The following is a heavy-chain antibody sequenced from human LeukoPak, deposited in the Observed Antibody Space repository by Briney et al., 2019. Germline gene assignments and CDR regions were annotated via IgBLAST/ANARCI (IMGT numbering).Heavy chain of an antibody. CDR1: GGSISSSNW. CDR3: ARVGYCSGGSCSYLDY. Sequence: PSETLSLTCAVSGGSISSSNWWSWVRQPPGKGLEWIGEIYHSGSTNYNPSLKSRVTISVDKSKNQFSLKLSSVTAADTAVYYCARVGYCSGGSCSYLDYWGQGTLVTVSS. J-gene: IGHJ4*02. D-gene: IGHD2-15*01. CDR2: IYHSGST. V-gene: IGHV4-4*02.